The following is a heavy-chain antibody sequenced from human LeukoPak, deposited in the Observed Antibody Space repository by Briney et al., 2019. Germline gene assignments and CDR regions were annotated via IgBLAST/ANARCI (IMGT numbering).Heavy chain of an antibody. CDR1: GFTVSSNY. J-gene: IGHJ6*02. Sequence: GGSLRLSCAASGFTVSSNYMSWVHQAPGKGLEYVSAISSNGGKTHYTNSVKGRFTISRDNSKNTVYLQMGSLSTEDTAVYYCARDTNREQDIWGQGTTVTVSS. CDR2: ISSNGGKT. D-gene: IGHD3-3*01. CDR3: ARDTNREQDI. V-gene: IGHV3-64*01.